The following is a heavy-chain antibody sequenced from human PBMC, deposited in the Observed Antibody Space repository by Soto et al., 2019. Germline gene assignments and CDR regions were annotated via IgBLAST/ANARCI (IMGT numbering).Heavy chain of an antibody. CDR2: IYYSGST. Sequence: SETLSLTCTVSGGSISSGDYYWSWIRQPPGKGLEWIGYIYYSGSTYYNPSLKSRVTISVDTSKNQFSLKLSSVTAADTAVYYCARASIPGMLVAPYGMDVWGQGTTVTVSS. V-gene: IGHV4-30-4*01. CDR1: GGSISSGDYY. CDR3: ARASIPGMLVAPYGMDV. J-gene: IGHJ6*02. D-gene: IGHD5-12*01.